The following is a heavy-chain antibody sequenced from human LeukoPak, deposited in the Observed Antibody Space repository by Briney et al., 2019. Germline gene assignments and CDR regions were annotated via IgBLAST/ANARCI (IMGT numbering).Heavy chain of an antibody. CDR1: GFTFSSYW. J-gene: IGHJ4*02. V-gene: IGHV3-7*01. Sequence: GGSLRLSCAASGFTFSSYWMSWVRQAPGKGLEWVANIKQDGSEKYYVDSVKGRFTISRDNAKNSLYLQMNSLRAEDTAVYYCARIPYKTAGGIIYYFDSWGQGTLVTVSS. CDR2: IKQDGSEK. CDR3: ARIPYKTAGGIIYYFDS. D-gene: IGHD6-13*01.